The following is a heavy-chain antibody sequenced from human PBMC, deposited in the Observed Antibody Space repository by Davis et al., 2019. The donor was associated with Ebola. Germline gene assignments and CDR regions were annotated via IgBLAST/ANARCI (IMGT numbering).Heavy chain of an antibody. Sequence: PSETLSLTCAVYGGSFSGYYWSWIRQPPGKGLEWTGEINHSGSTNYNPSLKSRVTISVDTSKNQFSLKLSSVTAADTAVYYCAREGTVKSFDYWGQGTLVTVSS. J-gene: IGHJ4*02. CDR1: GGSFSGYY. V-gene: IGHV4-34*01. CDR3: AREGTVKSFDY. D-gene: IGHD1-1*01. CDR2: INHSGST.